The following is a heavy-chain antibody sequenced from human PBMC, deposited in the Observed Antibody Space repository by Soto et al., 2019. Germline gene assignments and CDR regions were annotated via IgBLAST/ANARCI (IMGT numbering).Heavy chain of an antibody. CDR2: IKSDSSGI. V-gene: IGHV3-48*02. CDR1: GFTFSGYN. Sequence: EVQLVESGGGLVQPGGSLRLSCAASGFTFSGYNMNWVRQAPGKGLEWVSCIKSDSSGIWYADSVKGRFTMSRENAKNSLHLQMNSLSYEDTAGYFCARDSNWSCDYWGEGTLVAVSS. CDR3: ARDSNWSCDY. J-gene: IGHJ4*02. D-gene: IGHD1-1*01.